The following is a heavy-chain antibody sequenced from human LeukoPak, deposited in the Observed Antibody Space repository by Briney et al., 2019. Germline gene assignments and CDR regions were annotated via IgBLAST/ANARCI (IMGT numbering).Heavy chain of an antibody. J-gene: IGHJ6*03. Sequence: GGSLPLSCLASGFTLSSYAMSWVGQAPGKGLEGVAAPSGSGGSTYYADSVKGRFTISRDNSKNTLYLQMNSLRAEDTAVYYCAKDSLRFLEWSTPMDVWGKGTTVTVSS. D-gene: IGHD3-3*01. CDR2: PSGSGGST. CDR1: GFTLSSYA. V-gene: IGHV3-23*01. CDR3: AKDSLRFLEWSTPMDV.